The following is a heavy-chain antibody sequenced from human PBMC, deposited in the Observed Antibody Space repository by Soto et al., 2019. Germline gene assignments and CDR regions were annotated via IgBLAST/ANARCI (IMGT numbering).Heavy chain of an antibody. CDR2: ISSSGSTI. CDR1: GFTFSDYY. V-gene: IGHV3-11*01. D-gene: IGHD5-18*01. J-gene: IGHJ6*02. Sequence: QVQLVESGGGLVKPGGSLRLSCAASGFTFSDYYMSWIRQAPGKGLEWVSYISSSGSTIYYADSVKGRFTISRDNAKNSLYQQMISLRAEETAVDYCARDFVDKAMASYYYGMDVWGQGTTVTVSS. CDR3: ARDFVDKAMASYYYGMDV.